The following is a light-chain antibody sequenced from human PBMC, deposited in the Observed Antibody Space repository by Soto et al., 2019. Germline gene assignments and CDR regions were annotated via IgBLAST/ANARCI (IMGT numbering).Light chain of an antibody. CDR2: AAS. CDR3: QKYSSAPLT. CDR1: QGISHY. Sequence: DIQMTQSPSSLSASVGDRVTITCRASQGISHYLAWYQQKPGKVPKLLIYAASTVQSGVPARFSGSGSGTDFTLTISSLQPEDVATYFCQKYSSAPLTFGGGTKVEIK. J-gene: IGKJ4*01. V-gene: IGKV1-27*01.